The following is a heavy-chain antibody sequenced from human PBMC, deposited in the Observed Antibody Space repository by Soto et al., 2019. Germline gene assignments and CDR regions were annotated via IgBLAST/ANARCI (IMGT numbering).Heavy chain of an antibody. J-gene: IGHJ5*02. D-gene: IGHD1-7*01. CDR1: DDSISSYY. V-gene: IGHV4-59*08. CDR3: ARQGGAYWNYLFDP. CDR2: IYYSATI. Sequence: QVQLQESGPGLVQPSETLSLTCTVTDDSISSYYWSWIRQPPGKGLEWIGYIYYSATINYSPSLRSRVTISIDTSKKQFTRRLCSVTAAYTAVYYCARQGGAYWNYLFDPWGRGTLVTVSS.